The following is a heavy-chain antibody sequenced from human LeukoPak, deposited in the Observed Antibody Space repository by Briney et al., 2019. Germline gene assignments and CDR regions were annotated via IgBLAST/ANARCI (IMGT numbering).Heavy chain of an antibody. D-gene: IGHD4-17*01. CDR2: IYTSGST. CDR3: AREAYADYVFSAWFDP. V-gene: IGHV4-4*07. J-gene: IGHJ5*02. Sequence: SETLSLTCTVSGGSISSYYWSWIRQPAGKGLEWIGRIYTSGSTNYNPSLKSRLTMSVDTSKNQFSLKLSSVTAADTAVYYCAREAYADYVFSAWFDPWGQGTLVTVSS. CDR1: GGSISSYY.